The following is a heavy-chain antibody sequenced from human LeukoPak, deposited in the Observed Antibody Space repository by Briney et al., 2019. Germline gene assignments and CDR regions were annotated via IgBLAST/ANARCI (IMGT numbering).Heavy chain of an antibody. CDR2: ISCSSSYI. Sequence: PGGSLRLSCAASGFTFSSYSMNWVRQAPGKGLEWVSSISCSSSYIYYADSVKARFTISRENAKNSLYLKMNSLRAEDTAVYYCARVTAYYYGSSGYFDQWGQGTLVTVSS. CDR1: GFTFSSYS. D-gene: IGHD3-22*01. J-gene: IGHJ4*02. V-gene: IGHV3-21*01. CDR3: ARVTAYYYGSSGYFDQ.